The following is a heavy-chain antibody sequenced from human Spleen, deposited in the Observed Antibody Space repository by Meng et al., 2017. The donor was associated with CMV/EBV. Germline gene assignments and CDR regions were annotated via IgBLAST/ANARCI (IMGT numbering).Heavy chain of an antibody. Sequence: GSLRLSCTVSGGSISSSNWSWIRQPPGKGLEWIGFMYYSGSTNYNPSLKSRVTISVDTSKNQFSLKLSSVTAADTAVYYCTRQYSSSYHSDYWGQGTLVTVSS. CDR3: TRQYSSSYHSDY. CDR2: MYYSGST. CDR1: GGSISSSN. V-gene: IGHV4-59*01. D-gene: IGHD6-6*01. J-gene: IGHJ4*02.